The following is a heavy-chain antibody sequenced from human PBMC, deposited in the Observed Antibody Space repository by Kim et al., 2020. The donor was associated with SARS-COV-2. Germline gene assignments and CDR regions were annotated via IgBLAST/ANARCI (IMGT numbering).Heavy chain of an antibody. V-gene: IGHV4-34*01. CDR2: INHSGST. CDR3: ERGWRVVTAFYYYYYGMDV. D-gene: IGHD2-21*02. J-gene: IGHJ6*02. Sequence: SETLSLTCAVYGGSFSGYYWSWIRQPPGKGLEWIGEINHSGSTNYNPSLKSRVTISVDTSKNQFSLKLSSVTAADTAVYYCERGWRVVTAFYYYYYGMDVWGQGTTVTVSS. CDR1: GGSFSGYY.